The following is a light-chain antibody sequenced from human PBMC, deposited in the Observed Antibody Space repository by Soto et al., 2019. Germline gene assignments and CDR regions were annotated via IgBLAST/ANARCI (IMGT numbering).Light chain of an antibody. CDR3: QQYNNWPPST. CDR1: QSVRNN. V-gene: IGKV3-15*01. Sequence: EIMMTQSPATLSVSLGERATLSCRASQSVRNNLAWYQQKPGQAPRLLIYYASTRATGIPARFSGSGSGTEFTLTISSLQSEDFALYYCQQYNNWPPSTFGQGTRLEIK. J-gene: IGKJ5*01. CDR2: YAS.